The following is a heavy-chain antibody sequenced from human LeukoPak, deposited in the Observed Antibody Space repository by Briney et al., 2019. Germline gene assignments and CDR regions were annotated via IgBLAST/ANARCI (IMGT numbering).Heavy chain of an antibody. CDR2: ISSSSSTI. CDR3: ARDVDFWSGSGWFDP. CDR1: GFTFSSYS. D-gene: IGHD3-3*01. J-gene: IGHJ5*02. Sequence: GGSLRLSCAASGFTFSSYSMNWVRQAPGKGLEWVSYISSSSSTIYYADSVKGRFTISRDNAKNSLYLQMNSLRDEDTAVYYCARDVDFWSGSGWFDPWGQGTLVTVSS. V-gene: IGHV3-48*02.